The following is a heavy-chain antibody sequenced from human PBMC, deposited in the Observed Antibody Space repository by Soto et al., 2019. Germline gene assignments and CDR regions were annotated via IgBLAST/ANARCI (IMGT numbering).Heavy chain of an antibody. CDR3: AKDTFILTGYYDY. CDR2: ISGSGGST. V-gene: IGHV3-23*01. J-gene: IGHJ4*02. Sequence: EVQLLESGGGLVQPGGSLRLSCAASGFTFSSYAMSWVRQAPGKGLEWVSAISGSGGSTYYADSVKGRYTISRDNSKNTLYQQMNGLRAEDTAVYYCAKDTFILTGYYDYWGQGTLVTVFS. D-gene: IGHD3-9*01. CDR1: GFTFSSYA.